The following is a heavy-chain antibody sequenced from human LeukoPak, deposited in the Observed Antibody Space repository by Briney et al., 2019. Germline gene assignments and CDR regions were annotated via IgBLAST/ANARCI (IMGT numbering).Heavy chain of an antibody. V-gene: IGHV4-34*01. CDR1: GFTFSSYT. J-gene: IGHJ4*02. Sequence: GSLRLSCAASGFTFSSYTMNWVRQAPGKGLEWIGEINHSGSTNYNPSLKSRVTISVDTSKNQFSLKLSSVTAADTAVYYCARDGGSYYQASVVNYWGQGTLVTVSS. D-gene: IGHD1-26*01. CDR3: ARDGGSYYQASVVNY. CDR2: INHSGST.